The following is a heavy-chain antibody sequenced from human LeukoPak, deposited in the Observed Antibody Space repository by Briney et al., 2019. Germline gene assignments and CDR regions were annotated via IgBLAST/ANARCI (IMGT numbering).Heavy chain of an antibody. CDR3: ATLLGMKELVPY. Sequence: PGGSLRLSCAASGFTLSSYWMSWVRQAPGKGLEWVGRTRNKATSYTTEYAASVKGRFTISRDDSKSSLYLQMSSLKTEDTAVYYCATLLGMKELVPYWGQGTLVTVSS. J-gene: IGHJ4*02. CDR2: TRNKATSYTT. D-gene: IGHD6-13*01. V-gene: IGHV3-72*01. CDR1: GFTLSSYW.